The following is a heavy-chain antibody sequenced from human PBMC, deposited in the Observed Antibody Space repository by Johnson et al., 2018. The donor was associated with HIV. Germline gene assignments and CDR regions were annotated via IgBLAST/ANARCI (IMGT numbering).Heavy chain of an antibody. V-gene: IGHV3-9*01. CDR2: ISWTSGSI. J-gene: IGHJ3*02. Sequence: VQLVESGGGLVQPGRSLRLSCAASGFTFDDYAMHWVRQAPGKGLEWVSGISWTSGSIGYADSVKGRFTISSDNAKNYLYLQMHSLRAEDTALYYGAKDAIVVVTVGAFDIWGQGTMVTVSS. CDR3: AKDAIVVVTVGAFDI. D-gene: IGHD2-21*02. CDR1: GFTFDDYA.